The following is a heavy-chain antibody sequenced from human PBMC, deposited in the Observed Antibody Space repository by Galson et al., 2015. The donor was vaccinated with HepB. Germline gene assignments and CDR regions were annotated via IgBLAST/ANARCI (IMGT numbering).Heavy chain of an antibody. CDR3: SRELGIIGAVEGLAF. J-gene: IGHJ4*02. D-gene: IGHD7-27*01. V-gene: IGHV1-3*04. Sequence: SVKVSCKASGYTFTRFIIHWVRQAPGQRLEWMGWIDTGNGNRKYSQNFQDRVTITRDTYTNTVHMELSSLTSEDTAVYYCSRELGIIGAVEGLAFWGQGTLITVSS. CDR2: IDTGNGNR. CDR1: GYTFTRFI.